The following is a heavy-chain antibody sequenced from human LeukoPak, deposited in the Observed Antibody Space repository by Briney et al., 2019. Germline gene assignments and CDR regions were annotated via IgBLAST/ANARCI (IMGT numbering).Heavy chain of an antibody. Sequence: GGSLRLSCAASGFTFSNARMNWVRQAPGKGLEWVGRIKSKTDGGTTDYAAPVKGRFTISRDDSKNTLYLQMNSLKTEDTAVYYCTTASYDYVWGSYSWGQGTLVTVSS. J-gene: IGHJ4*02. CDR2: IKSKTDGGTT. D-gene: IGHD3-16*01. CDR1: GFTFSNAR. CDR3: TTASYDYVWGSYS. V-gene: IGHV3-15*07.